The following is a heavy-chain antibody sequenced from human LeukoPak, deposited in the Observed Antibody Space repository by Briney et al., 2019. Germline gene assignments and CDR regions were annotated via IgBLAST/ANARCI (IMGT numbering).Heavy chain of an antibody. CDR2: IKQDGSEK. V-gene: IGHV3-7*01. CDR1: GFTFSSYW. CDR3: ARERLAYCGGDCYYFDY. J-gene: IGHJ4*02. Sequence: GGSLRLSCAASGFTFSSYWMSWVRQAPGKGLEWVANIKQDGSEKYYVDSVKGRFTITRDNAKNSPSLKINSLRAEDTAVYYCARERLAYCGGDCYYFDYWGQGTLVTVS. D-gene: IGHD2-21*02.